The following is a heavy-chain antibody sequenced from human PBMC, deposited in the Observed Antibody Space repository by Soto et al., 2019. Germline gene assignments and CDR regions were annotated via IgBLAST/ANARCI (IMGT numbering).Heavy chain of an antibody. Sequence: QVQLVESGGGVVQPGRSLRLSCAASGFSFSIYAMHWVRQAPGKGLEWVAVISYDGSNKYYADSVKGRFTISRDNSKDTLYLQMNSLRAEDTAVYYCARGSSGWYGDYWGQGSLVSVSS. CDR3: ARGSSGWYGDY. CDR2: ISYDGSNK. CDR1: GFSFSIYA. V-gene: IGHV3-30-3*01. D-gene: IGHD6-19*01. J-gene: IGHJ4*02.